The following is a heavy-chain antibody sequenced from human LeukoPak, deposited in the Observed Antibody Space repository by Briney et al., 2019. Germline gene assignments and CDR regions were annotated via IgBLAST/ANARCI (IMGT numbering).Heavy chain of an antibody. Sequence: SETLSLTCAVSGYSISSGYYWGWIRQPPGKGLEWIGSIYHSGSTYYNPSLKSRVTISVDTSKNQFSLKLSSVTAADTAVYYCARRAYSNYVGGHYYFDYWGQGNLVTVSS. J-gene: IGHJ4*02. CDR3: ARRAYSNYVGGHYYFDY. D-gene: IGHD4-11*01. CDR1: GYSISSGYY. CDR2: IYHSGST. V-gene: IGHV4-38-2*01.